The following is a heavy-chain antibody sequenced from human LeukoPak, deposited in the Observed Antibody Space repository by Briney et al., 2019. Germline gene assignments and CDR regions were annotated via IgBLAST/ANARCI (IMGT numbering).Heavy chain of an antibody. CDR3: AKCGGWSQYYFDY. J-gene: IGHJ4*02. CDR1: GFTFSSYA. D-gene: IGHD6-19*01. V-gene: IGHV3-23*01. Sequence: PGGSLRLSCAASGFTFSSYAMSWVRQAPGKGLEWVSAISGSGGSTYYADSVKGRFAISRDNSKNTLYLQMNSLRAEDTAVYYCAKCGGWSQYYFDYWGQGTLVTVSS. CDR2: ISGSGGST.